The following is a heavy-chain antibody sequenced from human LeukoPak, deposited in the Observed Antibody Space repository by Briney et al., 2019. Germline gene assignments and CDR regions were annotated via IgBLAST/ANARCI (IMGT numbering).Heavy chain of an antibody. D-gene: IGHD3-22*01. J-gene: IGHJ4*02. V-gene: IGHV3-30-3*01. Sequence: GRSLRLSCAASGFTFSSYAMHWVRQAPGKGLKWVAVISYDGSNKYYADSVKGRFTISRDNSKNTLYLQMNSLRAEDTAVYYCARDHYYDSRGYVPFGYWGQGTLVTVSS. CDR1: GFTFSSYA. CDR3: ARDHYYDSRGYVPFGY. CDR2: ISYDGSNK.